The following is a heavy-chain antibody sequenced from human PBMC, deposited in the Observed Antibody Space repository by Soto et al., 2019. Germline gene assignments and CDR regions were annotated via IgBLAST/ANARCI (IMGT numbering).Heavy chain of an antibody. J-gene: IGHJ6*02. CDR2: IYYSGST. CDR3: ARQQGSSRWFYYYDGMDV. V-gene: IGHV4-59*08. CDR1: GGSISSYY. D-gene: IGHD6-13*01. Sequence: QVQLQESGPGLVKPSETLSLTCTVSGGSISSYYWSWIRQPPGKGLEWIGYIYYSGSTNYNPSLKSLVTLPVATSKNQSSLTLSSVTAADTAVYYCARQQGSSRWFYYYDGMDVWGQGTTVTVSS.